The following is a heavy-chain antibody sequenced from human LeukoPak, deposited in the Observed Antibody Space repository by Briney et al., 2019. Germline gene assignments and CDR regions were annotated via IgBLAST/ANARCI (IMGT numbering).Heavy chain of an antibody. CDR2: INHSGRT. J-gene: IGHJ5*02. D-gene: IGHD4-23*01. CDR1: GFTFSSYS. V-gene: IGHV4-34*01. CDR3: ARDGGSNNYWFDP. Sequence: PGGSLRLSCAAPGFTFSSYSMNWIRQPPGKGLEWIGEINHSGRTNYNPSLKSRVTISVDTSKNEFSLKLSSVTAADTAVYYCARDGGSNNYWFDPWGQGTLVTVSS.